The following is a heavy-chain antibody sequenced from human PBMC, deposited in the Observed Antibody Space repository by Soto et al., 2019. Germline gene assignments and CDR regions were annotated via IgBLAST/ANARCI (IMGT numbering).Heavy chain of an antibody. CDR2: ISYRGST. CDR3: ASAGIVGREVNTWFDP. J-gene: IGHJ5*02. CDR1: AGSITTSY. Sequence: SETLSLTCTVSAGSITTSYWSWIRQPLGKALEWIGYISYRGSTNYNPSLKSRLTISIATSKSQISLKLTSMTTADTAVYYCASAGIVGREVNTWFDPWGQGTLVTVS. V-gene: IGHV4-59*01. D-gene: IGHD3-22*01.